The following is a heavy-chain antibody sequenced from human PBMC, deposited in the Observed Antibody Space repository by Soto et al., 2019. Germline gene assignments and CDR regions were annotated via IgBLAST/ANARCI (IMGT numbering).Heavy chain of an antibody. CDR1: GGTFSSYT. CDR2: IIPILGIA. Sequence: QVQLVQSGAEVKKPGSSVKVSCKASGGTFSSYTISWVRQAPGQGLEWMGRIIPILGIANYAQKFQGRVTITADKSTRTAYMGLSSLRSEDTAVYYCARGPACSSTSCYGDYYFDYWGQGTLVTVSS. J-gene: IGHJ4*02. V-gene: IGHV1-69*02. D-gene: IGHD2-2*01. CDR3: ARGPACSSTSCYGDYYFDY.